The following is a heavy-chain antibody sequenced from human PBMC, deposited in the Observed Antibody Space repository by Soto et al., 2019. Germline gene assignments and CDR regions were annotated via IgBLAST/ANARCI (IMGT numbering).Heavy chain of an antibody. CDR1: GGPISSCSYS. V-gene: IGHV4-39*01. CDR2: VYPTGTA. D-gene: IGHD2-15*01. Sequence: PSETLSLTCTVSGGPISSCSYSWGWIRQPPGKGLEWVGIVYPTGTAYYNPSLKSRVAISADTSNNQFSLMVTSVTAADAAVYYCAASPKPPAECCSGPTGDSWFDPWGQGTLVTVSS. J-gene: IGHJ5*02. CDR3: AASPKPPAECCSGPTGDSWFDP.